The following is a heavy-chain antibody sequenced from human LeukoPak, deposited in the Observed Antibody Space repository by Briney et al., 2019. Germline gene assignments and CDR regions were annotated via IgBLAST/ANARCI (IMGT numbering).Heavy chain of an antibody. Sequence: PGGSLRLSCAASGFTFSSYAMHWVRQTPGKGLEWVSAIGGSGSDTSYTDSVKGRFTISRDNSKSTLYLQMNSLRAEDTAVYHCAKTLRDLEWLTGELDVWGQGTAVTVSS. J-gene: IGHJ6*02. CDR1: GFTFSSYA. D-gene: IGHD3-3*01. V-gene: IGHV3-23*01. CDR2: IGGSGSDT. CDR3: AKTLRDLEWLTGELDV.